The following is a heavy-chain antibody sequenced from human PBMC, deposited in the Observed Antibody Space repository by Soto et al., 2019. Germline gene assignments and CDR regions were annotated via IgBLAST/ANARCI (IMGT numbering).Heavy chain of an antibody. CDR3: VCFECGRTAVVTAMEANGY. Sequence: GSLRLSCAASGFTFSSYWMHWVRQGPGKGLVWVSRVNSDESTTSYADPVKGRFTIPRDNAKNTLYLQMSSLRVEDTALYYCVCFECGRTAVVTAMEANGYWGQGTLVTVSS. CDR2: VNSDESTT. J-gene: IGHJ4*02. CDR1: GFTFSSYW. D-gene: IGHD2-21*02. V-gene: IGHV3-74*01.